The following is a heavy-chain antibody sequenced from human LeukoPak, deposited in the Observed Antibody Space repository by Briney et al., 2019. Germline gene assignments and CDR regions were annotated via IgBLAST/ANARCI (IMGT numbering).Heavy chain of an antibody. CDR1: GFTFSSYE. CDR2: ISSSGSTI. Sequence: GGSLRLSCAASGFTFSSYEVNWVRQAPGKGLEWVSYISSSGSTIYYADSVKGRFTISRDNAKNSLYLQMNSLRAEDTAVYYCARGYMVRGIDYWGQGTLVTVSS. V-gene: IGHV3-48*03. J-gene: IGHJ4*02. D-gene: IGHD3-10*01. CDR3: ARGYMVRGIDY.